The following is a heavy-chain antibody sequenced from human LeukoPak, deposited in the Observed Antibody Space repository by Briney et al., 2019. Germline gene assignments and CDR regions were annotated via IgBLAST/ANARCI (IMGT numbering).Heavy chain of an antibody. CDR2: INHSGST. D-gene: IGHD3-16*02. V-gene: IGHV4-39*07. J-gene: IGHJ4*02. CDR1: GGSISSSSYY. CDR3: ARGPTRYDYVWGSYRRPDYYFDY. Sequence: SETLSLTCTVSGGSISSSSYYWSWIRQPPGKGLEWIGEINHSGSTNYNPSLKSRVTISVDTSKNQFSLKLSSVTAADTAVYYCARGPTRYDYVWGSYRRPDYYFDYWGQGTLVTVSS.